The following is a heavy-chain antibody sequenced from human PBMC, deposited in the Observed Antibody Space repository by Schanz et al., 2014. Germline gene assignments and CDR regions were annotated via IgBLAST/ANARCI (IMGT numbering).Heavy chain of an antibody. V-gene: IGHV4-59*08. CDR1: GGSISGYY. CDR3: ARHGGIPYYPMDV. CDR2: ITYSGGT. D-gene: IGHD3-16*01. Sequence: QVQLQESGPGLVKPSETLSLTCAVSGGSISGYYWSWIRQSPGKGPEWIGYITYSGGTNHNASLKSRVTISVDTSKNQFSLRLSSVTAADTAVYYCARHGGIPYYPMDVWGQGTTVTVSS. J-gene: IGHJ6*02.